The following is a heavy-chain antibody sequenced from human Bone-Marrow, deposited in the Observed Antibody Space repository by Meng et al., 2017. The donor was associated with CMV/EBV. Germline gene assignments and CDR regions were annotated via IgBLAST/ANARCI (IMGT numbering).Heavy chain of an antibody. CDR2: IIPIFGTA. V-gene: IGHV1-69*05. CDR3: AGVYYYDSSGYHEDYYYYYYGMDV. Sequence: SMKVSCKASGGTFSSYAISWVRQAPGQGLEWMGGIIPIFGTANYAQKFQGRVTITTDESTSTAYMELSSLRSEDTAVYYCAGVYYYDSSGYHEDYYYYYYGMDVWGQGTTVTVSS. J-gene: IGHJ6*02. D-gene: IGHD3-22*01. CDR1: GGTFSSYA.